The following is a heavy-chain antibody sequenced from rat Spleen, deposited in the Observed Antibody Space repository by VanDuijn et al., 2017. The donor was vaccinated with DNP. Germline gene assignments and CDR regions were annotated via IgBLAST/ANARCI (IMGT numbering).Heavy chain of an antibody. CDR1: GFTFSDNV. Sequence: EVQLVESGGGLVQPGRSLRLSCAGSGFTFSDNVMAWVRQSPTKGLEWVASITNTGGSSYYRDSVKGRFIISRDNAKSTLYLQMDSLRSEDTATYCCASGYGGPDYWGQGVMVTVSS. CDR2: ITNTGGSS. D-gene: IGHD1-11*01. CDR3: ASGYGGPDY. J-gene: IGHJ2*01. V-gene: IGHV5-7*01.